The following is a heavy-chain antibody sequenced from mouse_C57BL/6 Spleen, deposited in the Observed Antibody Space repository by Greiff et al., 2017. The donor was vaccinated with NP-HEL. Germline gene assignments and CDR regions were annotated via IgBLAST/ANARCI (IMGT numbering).Heavy chain of an antibody. J-gene: IGHJ2*01. CDR1: GFTFSSYT. CDR2: ISGGGGNT. V-gene: IGHV5-9*01. D-gene: IGHD2-4*01. Sequence: EVKLMESGGGLVKPGGSLKLSCAASGFTFSSYTMSWVRQTPEKRLEWVATISGGGGNTYYPDSVKGRFTISRDNAKNTLYLQMSSLRSEDTALYYCARPKDYDYFDYWGQGTTLTVSS. CDR3: ARPKDYDYFDY.